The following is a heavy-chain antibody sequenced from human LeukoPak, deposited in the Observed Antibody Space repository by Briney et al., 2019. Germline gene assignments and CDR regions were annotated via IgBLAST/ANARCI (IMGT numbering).Heavy chain of an antibody. V-gene: IGHV3-30*18. Sequence: GGSLRLSCAASGFTFSSYGMHWVRQAPGKGLEWVAVISNDGNIKYYADSVKGRFTISRDNSKNTLYLQMNSLRAEDTAVYKCAKDRAAINSALDHWGQGTLVTVSS. CDR3: AKDRAAINSALDH. CDR2: ISNDGNIK. J-gene: IGHJ4*02. CDR1: GFTFSSYG. D-gene: IGHD6-25*01.